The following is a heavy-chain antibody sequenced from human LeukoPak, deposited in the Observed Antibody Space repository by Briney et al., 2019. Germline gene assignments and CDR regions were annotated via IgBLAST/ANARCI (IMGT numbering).Heavy chain of an antibody. CDR1: GYTFTSYY. CDR2: INPSGGST. D-gene: IGHD1-26*01. CDR3: AREGYSGSSIYYFDY. J-gene: IGHJ4*02. V-gene: IGHV1-46*01. Sequence: ASVKVSCTASGYTFTSYYMHWVRQAPGQGLEWMGIINPSGGSTSYAQKFQGRVTMTRDTSTSTVYMELSSLRSEDTAVYYCAREGYSGSSIYYFDYWGQGTLVTVSS.